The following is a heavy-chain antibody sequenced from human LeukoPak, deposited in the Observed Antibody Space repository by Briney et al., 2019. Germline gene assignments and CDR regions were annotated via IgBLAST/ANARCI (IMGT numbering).Heavy chain of an antibody. D-gene: IGHD3-22*01. V-gene: IGHV3-21*01. CDR3: ARNPRCPYDSSGYYSDY. CDR1: GFTFSSYS. J-gene: IGHJ4*02. CDR2: ISSSSSYI. Sequence: GGSLRLSCAASGFTFSSYSMNWVRQAPGKGLEWVSSISSSSSYIYYADSVKGRFTISRDNAKNSLYLQMNSLRAEDTAVYYCARNPRCPYDSSGYYSDYWGQGTLVTVSS.